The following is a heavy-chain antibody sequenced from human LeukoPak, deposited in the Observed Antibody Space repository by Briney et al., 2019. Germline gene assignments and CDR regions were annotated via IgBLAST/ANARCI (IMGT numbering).Heavy chain of an antibody. CDR1: GFTFSGYS. CDR3: AREVSEGFDF. CDR2: FGTRSTSV. D-gene: IGHD3-22*01. J-gene: IGHJ4*02. Sequence: GGSLRLSCTASGFTFSGYSMNWIRQAPGKGLEWVSSFGTRSTSVYHAGSVKGRFAISRDSAKNSLYLQMNSLRAEDTALYYCAREVSEGFDFWGQGTLVTVSS. V-gene: IGHV3-21*01.